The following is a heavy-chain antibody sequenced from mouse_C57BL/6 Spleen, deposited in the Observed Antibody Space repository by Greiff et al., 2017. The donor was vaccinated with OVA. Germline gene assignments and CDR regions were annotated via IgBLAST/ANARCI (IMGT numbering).Heavy chain of an antibody. V-gene: IGHV1-69*01. J-gene: IGHJ2*01. CDR3: ARGGLVYYGSSYDY. Sequence: VQLQQPGAELVMPGASVKLSCKASGYTFTSYWMHWVKQRPGQGLEWIGEIDPSDSYTNYNQKFKGKSTLTVDKSSSTAYMQLSSLTSEDSAVYDCARGGLVYYGSSYDYWGQGTTLTVSS. D-gene: IGHD1-1*01. CDR1: GYTFTSYW. CDR2: IDPSDSYT.